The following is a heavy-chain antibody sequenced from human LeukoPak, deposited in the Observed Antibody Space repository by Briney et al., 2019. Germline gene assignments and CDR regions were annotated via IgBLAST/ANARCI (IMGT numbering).Heavy chain of an antibody. D-gene: IGHD3-9*01. CDR2: IWYDGSNK. Sequence: GGSLGLSCAASGFTFSSYGMHWVRQAPGKGLEWVAVIWYDGSNKYYADSVKGRFTISRDNSKNTLYLQMNSLRAEDTAVYYCAREREDWVVNDAFDIWGQGTMVTVSS. CDR1: GFTFSSYG. V-gene: IGHV3-33*01. CDR3: AREREDWVVNDAFDI. J-gene: IGHJ3*02.